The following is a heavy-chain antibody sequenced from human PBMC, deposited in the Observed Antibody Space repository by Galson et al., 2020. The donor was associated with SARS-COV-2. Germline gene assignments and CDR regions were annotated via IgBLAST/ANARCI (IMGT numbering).Heavy chain of an antibody. CDR2: TYYRSKWYS. CDR3: GRVYNSNHVGCFDI. Sequence: SQTLSLTCAISGDSVSSSIASWNWIRQSPSRGLEWLGRTYYRSKWYSDYAVYVKSRITINPDTSKNQFSLQLNSVTPEDTAVYYCGRVYNSNHVGCFDIWGQGTMVTVSS. D-gene: IGHD1-20*01. J-gene: IGHJ3*02. CDR1: GDSVSSSIAS. V-gene: IGHV6-1*01.